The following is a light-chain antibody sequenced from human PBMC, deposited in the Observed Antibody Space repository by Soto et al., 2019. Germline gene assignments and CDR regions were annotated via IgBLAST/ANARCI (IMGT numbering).Light chain of an antibody. CDR3: QQYNSYSQT. CDR1: QSVSSY. V-gene: IGKV3-15*01. J-gene: IGKJ1*01. Sequence: EIVLTQSPATLSLSPGERATLSCRASQSVSSYLAWYQQKPGQAPRRLIFGAFTRATGIPGRFSGSGSGTEFTLTISSLQPDDFATYYCQQYNSYSQTFGQGTKVDIK. CDR2: GAF.